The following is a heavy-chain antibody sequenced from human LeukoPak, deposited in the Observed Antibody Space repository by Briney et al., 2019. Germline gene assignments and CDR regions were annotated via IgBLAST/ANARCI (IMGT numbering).Heavy chain of an antibody. J-gene: IGHJ6*02. CDR1: GYTFTDYH. V-gene: IGHV1-2*02. CDR2: IDPKSGGT. CDR3: ARLGVGRWMVVTYYYYGMDV. Sequence: ASVNVSCKASGYTFTDYHVHWVRQAPGQGLQWMGWIDPKSGGTNYAQKFQGRVTMTRDTSISTAYMELNRLTSDDTAIYYCARLGVGRWMVVTYYYYGMDVWGLGTTVTVSS. D-gene: IGHD6-19*01.